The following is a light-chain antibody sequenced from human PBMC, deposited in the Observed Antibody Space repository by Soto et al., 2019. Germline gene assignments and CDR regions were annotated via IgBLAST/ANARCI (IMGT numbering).Light chain of an antibody. CDR3: QQYGSSGT. J-gene: IGKJ1*01. CDR2: GAS. CDR1: QNVSSSY. V-gene: IGKV3-20*01. Sequence: EKVLTQSPGTLSLSPGERATLSCRASQNVSSSYLAWYQHKPGQAPRLLIYGASNRATGIPDRFSGSGSGTDFTLTISRLEPEDFAVYYCQQYGSSGTFGQGTKVDIK.